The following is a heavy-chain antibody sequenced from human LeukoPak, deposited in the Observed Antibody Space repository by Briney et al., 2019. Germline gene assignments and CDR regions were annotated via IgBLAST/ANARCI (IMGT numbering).Heavy chain of an antibody. D-gene: IGHD3-22*01. CDR3: ARVIDYYDSSGYYAAGAFDI. Sequence: SETLSLTCTVSGGSISSYYWCWIRQPPGKGLEWIGYIYYSGSTNYNPSLKSRVTISVDTSKNQFSLKLSSVTAADTAVYYCARVIDYYDSSGYYAAGAFDIWGQGTMVTVSS. CDR1: GGSISSYY. J-gene: IGHJ3*02. CDR2: IYYSGST. V-gene: IGHV4-59*01.